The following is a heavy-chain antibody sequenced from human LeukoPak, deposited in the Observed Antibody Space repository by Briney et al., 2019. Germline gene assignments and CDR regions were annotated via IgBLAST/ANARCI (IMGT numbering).Heavy chain of an antibody. D-gene: IGHD6-19*01. Sequence: GGSLRLSCAASGFTFSSYGMNWVRQAPGKGLEWVSTFSGTGGGTYYADSVKGRFTISRDNSKNTLYLQMNGLRAEDTAVYYCAKAYIIGVASNFDSWGQGTLVTVSS. J-gene: IGHJ4*02. CDR2: FSGTGGGT. CDR3: AKAYIIGVASNFDS. V-gene: IGHV3-23*01. CDR1: GFTFSSYG.